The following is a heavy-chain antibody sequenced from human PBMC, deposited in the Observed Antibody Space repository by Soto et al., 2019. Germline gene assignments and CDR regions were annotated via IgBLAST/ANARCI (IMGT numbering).Heavy chain of an antibody. CDR2: INHSGST. Sequence: PSETLSLTCAVYGGSFSGYYWSWIRQPPGKGLEWIGEINHSGSTNYNPSLKSRVTISVDTSKNQSSLKLSSVTAADTAVYYCARGAGGTLTTVTFDYWGQGTLVTVSS. D-gene: IGHD4-17*01. V-gene: IGHV4-34*01. J-gene: IGHJ4*02. CDR3: ARGAGGTLTTVTFDY. CDR1: GGSFSGYY.